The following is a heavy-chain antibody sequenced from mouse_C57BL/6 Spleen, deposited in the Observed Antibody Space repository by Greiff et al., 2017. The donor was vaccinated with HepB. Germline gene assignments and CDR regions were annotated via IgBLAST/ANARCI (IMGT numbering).Heavy chain of an antibody. CDR2: ISSGGDYI. Sequence: EVHLVESGEGLVKPGGSLKLSCAASGFTFSSYAMSWVRQTPEKRLEWVAYISSGGDYIYYADTVKGRFTISRDNARNTLYLQMSSLKSEDTAMYYCTRDLYGSSYYAMDYWGQGTSVTVSS. CDR1: GFTFSSYA. V-gene: IGHV5-9-1*02. J-gene: IGHJ4*01. D-gene: IGHD1-1*01. CDR3: TRDLYGSSYYAMDY.